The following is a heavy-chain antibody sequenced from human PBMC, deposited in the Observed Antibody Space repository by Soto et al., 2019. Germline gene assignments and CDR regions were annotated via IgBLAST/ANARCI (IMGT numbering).Heavy chain of an antibody. J-gene: IGHJ5*02. CDR2: IIPIFGTA. CDR3: ARGLNWNYVGRDPFDP. Sequence: SVKVSCKDSGGTFSSYAISWVRQAPGQGLEWMGGIIPIFGTANYAQKFQGRVTITADESTSTAYMELSSLRSEDTAVYYCARGLNWNYVGRDPFDPWGQGTLVTVSS. CDR1: GGTFSSYA. V-gene: IGHV1-69*13. D-gene: IGHD1-7*01.